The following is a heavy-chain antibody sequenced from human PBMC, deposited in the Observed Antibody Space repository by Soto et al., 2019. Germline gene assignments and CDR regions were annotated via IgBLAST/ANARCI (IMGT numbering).Heavy chain of an antibody. J-gene: IGHJ5*02. CDR2: IYYSGST. D-gene: IGHD1-1*01. Sequence: SETLSLTCTVSGGSISSYNWSWLRQPPGKGLEWIGYIYYSGSTNYNPSLKSRVTISVDTSKNQFSLRLRSVTAADTAVYYCVRDGTKTLRDWFDPWGQGISVTVSS. CDR1: GGSISSYN. V-gene: IGHV4-59*12. CDR3: VRDGTKTLRDWFDP.